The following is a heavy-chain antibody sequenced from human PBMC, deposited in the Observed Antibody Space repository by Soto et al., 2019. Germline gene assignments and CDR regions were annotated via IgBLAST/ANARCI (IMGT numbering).Heavy chain of an antibody. CDR3: AKDRPSIFGVVPYGMDV. D-gene: IGHD3-3*01. Sequence: SLRLSCAASGLPFNSYAMSWVRQATGKGLEWVSAISGSGGSTYYADSGKGRFTISRDNSKNTLYLQMNSLRAEDTAVYYCAKDRPSIFGVVPYGMDVWGQGNTVTVS. J-gene: IGHJ6*02. CDR2: ISGSGGST. CDR1: GLPFNSYA. V-gene: IGHV3-23*01.